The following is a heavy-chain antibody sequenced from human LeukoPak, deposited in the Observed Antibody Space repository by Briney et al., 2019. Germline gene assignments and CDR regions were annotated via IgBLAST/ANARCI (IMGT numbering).Heavy chain of an antibody. Sequence: GASVKVSCKVSGYTLTELSMHWVRQAPGKGLEWMGGFDPEDGETIYAQKFQGRVTMTEDTSTDTAYMELSSLRSEDTAVYYCAVLGFVDTAMVEYYFDYWGQGTLVTVSS. D-gene: IGHD5-18*01. J-gene: IGHJ4*02. V-gene: IGHV1-24*01. CDR1: GYTLTELS. CDR3: AVLGFVDTAMVEYYFDY. CDR2: FDPEDGET.